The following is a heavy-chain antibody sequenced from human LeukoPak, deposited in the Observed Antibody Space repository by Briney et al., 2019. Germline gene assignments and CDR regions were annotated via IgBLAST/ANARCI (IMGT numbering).Heavy chain of an antibody. J-gene: IGHJ4*02. CDR2: ISYSGST. D-gene: IGHD3-16*02. CDR3: ARYVWGSYPTFEDY. Sequence: ASETLSLTCTVSGGSISSYYWSWIRQPPGKGLEWIGYISYSGSTNYNPSLKSRVTISVDTSKNQFSLKLSSATAADTAVYYCARYVWGSYPTFEDYWGQGTLVTVSS. V-gene: IGHV4-59*01. CDR1: GGSISSYY.